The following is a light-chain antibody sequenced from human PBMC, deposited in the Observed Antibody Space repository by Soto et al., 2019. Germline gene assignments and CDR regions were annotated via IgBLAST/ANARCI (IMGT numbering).Light chain of an antibody. CDR2: AAS. J-gene: IGKJ1*01. V-gene: IGKV1-39*01. Sequence: DVHITQSPSSLSAYVGDIVTITCRASQTINSYLNWYQQKPGKAPKLLIYAASSLKSGVPSRFSGSGSGTDFTLTISNLQPEDFATYYCQQSYSTFKTFGQGTKV. CDR1: QTINSY. CDR3: QQSYSTFKT.